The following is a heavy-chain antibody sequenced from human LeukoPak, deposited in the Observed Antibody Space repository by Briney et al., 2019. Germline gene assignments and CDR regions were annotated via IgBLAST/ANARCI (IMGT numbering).Heavy chain of an antibody. J-gene: IGHJ4*02. CDR2: IKQDGSEK. V-gene: IGHV3-7*01. Sequence: GSLRLSCEASGFTFSNYNMNWVRQAPGKGLEWVANIKQDGSEKYYVDSVKGRFTISRDNAKNSLYLQMNSLRAEDTAVYHCARENRPAGFDYWGQGTLVTVSS. D-gene: IGHD1/OR15-1a*01. CDR3: ARENRPAGFDY. CDR1: GFTFSNYN.